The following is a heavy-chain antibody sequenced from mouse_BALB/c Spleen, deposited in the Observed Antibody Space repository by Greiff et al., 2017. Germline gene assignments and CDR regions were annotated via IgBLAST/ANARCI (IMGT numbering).Heavy chain of an antibody. CDR1: GYSITSGYY. CDR3: ARGYYGSRWFAY. CDR2: ISYDGSN. Sequence: EVKLQESGPGLVKPSQSLSLTCSVTGYSITSGYYWNWIRQFPGNKLEWMGYISYDGSNNYNPSLKNRISITRDTSKNQFFLKLNSVTTEDTATYYCARGYYGSRWFAYWGQGTLVTVSA. V-gene: IGHV3-6*02. J-gene: IGHJ3*01. D-gene: IGHD1-1*01.